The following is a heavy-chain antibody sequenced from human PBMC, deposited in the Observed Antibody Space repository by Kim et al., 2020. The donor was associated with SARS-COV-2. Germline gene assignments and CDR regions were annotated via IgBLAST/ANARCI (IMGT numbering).Heavy chain of an antibody. CDR3: VRNPRRDGYRGAFDI. CDR2: INQDGSEK. Sequence: GGSLRLSCAASGFTLSAYSMTWVRQASGKGLEWVANINQDGSEKDYVDSVKGRFTISRDNAENSLYLHLNSLRAEDTAVYYCVRNPRRDGYRGAFDIWGQGTMLTVSS. J-gene: IGHJ3*02. D-gene: IGHD5-12*01. V-gene: IGHV3-7*01. CDR1: GFTLSAYS.